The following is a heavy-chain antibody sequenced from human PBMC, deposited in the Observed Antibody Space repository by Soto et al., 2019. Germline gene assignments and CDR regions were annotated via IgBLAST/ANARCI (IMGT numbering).Heavy chain of an antibody. CDR3: ARHYSSGSRNWFDP. J-gene: IGHJ5*02. Sequence: QLQLQESGPGLVKPSETLSLTCSVSGGSINSSSYFWGWARQPPGKGLEWIGSIYYSGSTYYNPSLRSRVTISVDTSKNQFPLKLSSVTAADTAVFYCARHYSSGSRNWFDPWGQGTLVTVSS. CDR1: GGSINSSSYF. V-gene: IGHV4-39*01. D-gene: IGHD6-19*01. CDR2: IYYSGST.